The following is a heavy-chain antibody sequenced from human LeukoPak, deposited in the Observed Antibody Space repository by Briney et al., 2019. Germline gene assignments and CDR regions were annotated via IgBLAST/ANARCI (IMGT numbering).Heavy chain of an antibody. CDR2: ISSSSNTI. V-gene: IGHV3-48*04. CDR1: GFTFSDYS. J-gene: IGHJ4*02. D-gene: IGHD3-22*01. CDR3: ARALYDSSGYSPLGDY. Sequence: PGGSLRLSCAASGFTFSDYSMNWVRQAPGKGLEWVSYISSSSNTIYYADSVKGRFTISRDNAKNSLYLQMNSLRAEDSAVYYCARALYDSSGYSPLGDYWGQGTLVTVSS.